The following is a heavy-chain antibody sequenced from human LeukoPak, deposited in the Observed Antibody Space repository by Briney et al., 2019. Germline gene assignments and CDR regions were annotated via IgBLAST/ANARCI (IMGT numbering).Heavy chain of an antibody. V-gene: IGHV3-7*03. D-gene: IGHD1-26*01. CDR2: IKQEGREK. CDR1: GFTFSSYS. J-gene: IGHJ4*02. Sequence: GGSLSLSCVPSGFTFSSYSMSWVRQPPGRGLEWVANIKQEGREKYYVDSVKGRFTISRDNAKNSLYLQMNSLRAEGTAVYYCARDPTCGASGYWGQGTLVTVSS. CDR3: ARDPTCGASGY.